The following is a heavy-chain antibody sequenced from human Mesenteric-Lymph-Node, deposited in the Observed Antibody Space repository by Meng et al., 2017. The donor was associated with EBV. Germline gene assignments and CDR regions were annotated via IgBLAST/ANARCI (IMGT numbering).Heavy chain of an antibody. Sequence: QVQLVQSGAEVKKPGASVKVSCKASGYSFTSSYMHWVRQAPGQGLEWMGIINPGGGSTDYAQKFQGRVTMTRDTSTSTAYMELSSLRSEDTAVYYCARERIAAAGTQYFDYWGHGTLVTVSS. CDR1: GYSFTSSY. J-gene: IGHJ4*01. CDR2: INPGGGST. V-gene: IGHV1-46*01. CDR3: ARERIAAAGTQYFDY. D-gene: IGHD6-13*01.